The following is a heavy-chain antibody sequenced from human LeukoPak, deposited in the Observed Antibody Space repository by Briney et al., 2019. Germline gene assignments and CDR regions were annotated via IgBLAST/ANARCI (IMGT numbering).Heavy chain of an antibody. CDR1: GGSIGTNY. Sequence: SETLSLTCSVSGGSIGTNYWSWIRQVPGKGLEWIGYSSYSGSSNYNPSLKSRVTISVDTSKTQFSLYLNSVTAADTAVYYCARAGSGSGWYFDYWGQGTLVTVSS. J-gene: IGHJ4*02. CDR3: ARAGSGSGWYFDY. V-gene: IGHV4-59*01. D-gene: IGHD6-19*01. CDR2: SSYSGSS.